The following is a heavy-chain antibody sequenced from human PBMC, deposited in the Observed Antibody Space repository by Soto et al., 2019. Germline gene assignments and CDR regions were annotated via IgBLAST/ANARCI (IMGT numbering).Heavy chain of an antibody. V-gene: IGHV3-73*01. CDR1: GIAFLGGP. CDR3: TRHDSNYDFWSGSPPRYGTDA. D-gene: IGHD3-3*01. CDR2: IRSKANSHAT. Sequence: PGGSQRNCCAASGIAFLGGPMLRERQASGKGLEWVGRIRSKANSHATAYAASVKGRFTISRDDSKNTAYLQMNSLKTEDTAVYYCTRHDSNYDFWSGSPPRYGTDAWCQRTTVTVSS. J-gene: IGHJ6*02.